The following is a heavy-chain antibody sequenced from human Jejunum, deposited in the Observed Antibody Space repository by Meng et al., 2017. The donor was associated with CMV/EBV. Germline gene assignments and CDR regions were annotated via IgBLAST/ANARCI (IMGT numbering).Heavy chain of an antibody. Sequence: AASGFTVSDYYMTWIRQAPGKGLEWISSISSSGSSIYYEDSVKGRFTISRDNAKNSLYLQMNSLRAEDTAVYYCSRGRYSNTWIDYWGQGTLVTVSS. D-gene: IGHD6-13*01. CDR3: SRGRYSNTWIDY. CDR2: ISSSGSSI. V-gene: IGHV3-11*01. CDR1: GFTVSDYY. J-gene: IGHJ4*02.